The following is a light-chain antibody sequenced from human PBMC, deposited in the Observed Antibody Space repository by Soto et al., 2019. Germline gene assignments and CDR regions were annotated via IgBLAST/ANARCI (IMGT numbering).Light chain of an antibody. J-gene: IGKJ4*01. CDR2: DAS. CDR1: QGISNF. Sequence: DIQMTQSPSSLSASVGDRVTITCQASQGISNFLNWFQQKPGKAPKLLIYDASNLETGVQSRFSGTGYGTDFTLTISSLQPEDIATYYCTQYDSLLLTFGGGTNVEVK. CDR3: TQYDSLLLT. V-gene: IGKV1-33*01.